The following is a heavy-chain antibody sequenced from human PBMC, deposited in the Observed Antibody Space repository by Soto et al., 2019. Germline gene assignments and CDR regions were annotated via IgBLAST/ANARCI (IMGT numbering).Heavy chain of an antibody. Sequence: PGGSLRLSCAASGFTFNSYGMHWVRQAPGKGLEWVAVISYDGSNKYYADSVKGRFTISRDNSKNTLYLQMNSLRAEDTAVYYCARDPRNDYVWGSYRYRYYYGMDVWGQGTTVTVSS. CDR3: ARDPRNDYVWGSYRYRYYYGMDV. CDR2: ISYDGSNK. V-gene: IGHV3-30*03. D-gene: IGHD3-16*02. CDR1: GFTFNSYG. J-gene: IGHJ6*02.